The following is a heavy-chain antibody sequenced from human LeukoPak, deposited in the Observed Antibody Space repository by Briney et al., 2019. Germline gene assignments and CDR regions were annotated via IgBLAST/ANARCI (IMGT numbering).Heavy chain of an antibody. V-gene: IGHV3-48*04. D-gene: IGHD3-22*01. CDR1: GFTFSSYS. CDR2: ISSSSSTI. CDR3: ARVSSSGYYPYYFDY. Sequence: RTGGSLRLSCAASGFTFSSYSMNWVRQAPGKGLEWVSYISSSSSTIYYADSVKGRFTISRDNAKNSLYLQMNSLRAEDTAVYYCARVSSSGYYPYYFDYWGQGTLVTVSS. J-gene: IGHJ4*02.